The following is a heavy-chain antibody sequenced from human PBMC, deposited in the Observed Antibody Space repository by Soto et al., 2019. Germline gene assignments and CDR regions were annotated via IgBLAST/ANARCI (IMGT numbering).Heavy chain of an antibody. Sequence: QVQLVQSGAEVKKPGSSVKVSCKASGGTFSNYHISWVRQAPGQGLEWMGGFIPIFGTVNYAQKFQGRVTITADESTSTAYMELSSLRSEDTAVYYCARGNHRWLQLWYFDLWGRGTLVTVSS. CDR3: ARGNHRWLQLWYFDL. CDR1: GGTFSNYH. V-gene: IGHV1-69*12. D-gene: IGHD5-12*01. J-gene: IGHJ2*01. CDR2: FIPIFGTV.